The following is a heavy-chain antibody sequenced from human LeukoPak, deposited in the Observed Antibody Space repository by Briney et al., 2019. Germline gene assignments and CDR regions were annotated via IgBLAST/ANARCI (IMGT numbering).Heavy chain of an antibody. CDR2: INPNSGGT. V-gene: IGHV1-2*02. Sequence: VASVKVSCKASGYTFTGYYMHWVRQAPGQGLEWMGWINPNSGGTNYAQKFQGRVTMTRDTSISTAYMELSRLRSDDTAVYYCAREYSSSMGYYYMDVWGKGTTVTVSS. CDR1: GYTFTGYY. J-gene: IGHJ6*03. D-gene: IGHD6-6*01. CDR3: AREYSSSMGYYYMDV.